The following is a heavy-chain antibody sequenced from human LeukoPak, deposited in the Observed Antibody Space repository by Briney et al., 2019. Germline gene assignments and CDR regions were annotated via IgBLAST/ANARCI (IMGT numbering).Heavy chain of an antibody. CDR3: ATESFRKTGIDH. V-gene: IGHV3-15*01. D-gene: IGHD7-27*01. CDR2: IKTKTDGGTA. CDR1: GITFNNVW. J-gene: IGHJ5*02. Sequence: GGSLRLSCAASGITFNNVWMKWVRQAPGKGLEWVGHIKTKTDGGTADYAAPVKGRFTISRDDSQNTLYLQMNSLKTEDTAVYYCATESFRKTGIDHWGQGTQVTVSS.